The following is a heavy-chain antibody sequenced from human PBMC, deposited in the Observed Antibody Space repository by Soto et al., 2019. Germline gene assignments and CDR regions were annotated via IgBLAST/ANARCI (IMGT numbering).Heavy chain of an antibody. J-gene: IGHJ4*02. Sequence: SETLSLTCTVSGDSNHSFYWAWIRQTPGKGLEWIGEINHRGGANYKPSLKSRVTISVDTSKNQFSLNLNSVTAADAAVYYCARGQRRGGSSGWSLWGQGTLVTVSS. V-gene: IGHV4-34*01. CDR1: GDSNHSFY. CDR3: ARGQRRGGSSGWSL. CDR2: INHRGGA. D-gene: IGHD6-19*01.